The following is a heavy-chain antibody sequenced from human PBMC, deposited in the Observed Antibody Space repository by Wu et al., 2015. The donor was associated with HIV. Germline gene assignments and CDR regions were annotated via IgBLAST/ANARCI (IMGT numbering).Heavy chain of an antibody. V-gene: IGHV1-69*13. Sequence: QVQLVQSGPEVKKPGASVKVSCKASGFTFTSFGISWLRRAPGQGLEWMGGIIPIFGTANYAQKFQGRVTITADESTSTAYMELSSLRSEDTAVYYCARDGRSSSSWYSGFDYWGQGTLVTVSS. D-gene: IGHD6-13*01. CDR2: IIPIFGTA. J-gene: IGHJ4*02. CDR3: ARDGRSSSSWYSGFDY. CDR1: GFTFTSFG.